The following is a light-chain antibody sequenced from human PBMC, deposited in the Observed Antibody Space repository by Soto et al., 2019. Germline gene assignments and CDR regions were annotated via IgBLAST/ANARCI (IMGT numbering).Light chain of an antibody. CDR2: GNT. CDR1: SSNLGPGFD. CDR3: QSYDSSLTGSI. Sequence: QSVLTQPPSVSGAPGQTVTISCTGSSSNLGPGFDVHWYQHVPGRAPKLVLYGNTIRPSGVPDRFSGSKSGFSASLAITGLQAEDEVDDCGQSYDSSLTGSIFGTGTKLTVL. V-gene: IGLV1-40*01. J-gene: IGLJ1*01.